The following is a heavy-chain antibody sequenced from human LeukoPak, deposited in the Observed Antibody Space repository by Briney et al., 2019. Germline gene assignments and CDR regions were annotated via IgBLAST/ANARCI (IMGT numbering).Heavy chain of an antibody. V-gene: IGHV3-7*01. CDR1: GFTFSSYW. J-gene: IGHJ2*01. CDR3: ARDKGSSGMWYFDL. CDR2: IKQDGSEK. D-gene: IGHD6-19*01. Sequence: GGSLRLSCAASGFTFSSYWMSWVRQAPGKGLEWVANIKQDGSEKYYVDSVKGRFTISRDNSKNTLYLQMNSLRAEDTAVYYCARDKGSSGMWYFDLWGRGTLVTVSS.